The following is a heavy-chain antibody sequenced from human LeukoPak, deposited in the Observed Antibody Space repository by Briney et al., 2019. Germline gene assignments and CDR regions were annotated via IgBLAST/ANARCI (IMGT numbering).Heavy chain of an antibody. CDR1: GFTFSSYG. Sequence: GGSLRLSCAASGFTFSSYGMHWVRQAPGKGLEWVAVISYDGSNKYYADSVKGRFTISRDNSKNTLYLQMNSLGAEDTAVYYCAKDFDWLAHVDYWGQGTLVTVSS. CDR3: AKDFDWLAHVDY. V-gene: IGHV3-30*18. CDR2: ISYDGSNK. D-gene: IGHD3-9*01. J-gene: IGHJ4*02.